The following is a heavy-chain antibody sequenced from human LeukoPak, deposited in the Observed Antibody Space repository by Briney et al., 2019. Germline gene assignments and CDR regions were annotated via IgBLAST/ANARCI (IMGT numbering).Heavy chain of an antibody. Sequence: SETLSLTCTVSGGSISSYYWSWIRQPPGKGLEWIGYIYYSGSTNYNPSLKSRVTISVDTSKNQFSLKLSSVTAADTAVYYCARVMGISRWFDPWGQGTLVTVSS. CDR3: ARVMGISRWFDP. V-gene: IGHV4-59*01. CDR2: IYYSGST. J-gene: IGHJ5*02. D-gene: IGHD3-3*02. CDR1: GGSISSYY.